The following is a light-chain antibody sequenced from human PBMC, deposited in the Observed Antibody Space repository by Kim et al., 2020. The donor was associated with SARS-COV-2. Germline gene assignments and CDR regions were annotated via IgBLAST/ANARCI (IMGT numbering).Light chain of an antibody. CDR2: EDN. J-gene: IGLJ2*01. V-gene: IGLV6-57*03. CDR1: SGAIASNY. CDR3: QSYDGYNPVV. Sequence: TVTISCTRSSGAIASNYVQWYQQRPRSAPTTVIYEDNQRLSGVPDRFSGSIDSSSNSASLTISGLKTEDEADYFCQSYDGYNPVVFGGGTQLTVL.